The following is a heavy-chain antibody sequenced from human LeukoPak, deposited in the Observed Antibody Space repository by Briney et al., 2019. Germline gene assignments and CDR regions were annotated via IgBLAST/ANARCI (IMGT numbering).Heavy chain of an antibody. V-gene: IGHV3-23*01. CDR2: ISGSGGST. D-gene: IGHD4-17*01. CDR1: GFTFSSYA. J-gene: IGHJ4*02. Sequence: GGSLRLSCAASGFTFSSYAMSWVRQAPGKGLEWVSAISGSGGSTYYADSVKGRFTISRDNSKNTLYLQMNSLRAEDTAVYYCAKDQGWTVTTSMDYWGQGTLVTVSS. CDR3: AKDQGWTVTTSMDY.